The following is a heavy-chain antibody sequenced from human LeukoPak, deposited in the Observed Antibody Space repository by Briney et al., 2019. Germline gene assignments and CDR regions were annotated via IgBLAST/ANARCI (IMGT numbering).Heavy chain of an antibody. V-gene: IGHV4-59*01. Sequence: SETLSLTCAVSGASTTSDHWNWIRQLPGKGLEWIGNVDYNGATKYNPSLQSRITISLDTSNNQFSLTLTSVTAADTALYFCTSGYYVAFDYWGQGRLVTVSS. CDR1: GASTTSDH. J-gene: IGHJ4*02. D-gene: IGHD3-3*01. CDR3: TSGYYVAFDY. CDR2: VDYNGAT.